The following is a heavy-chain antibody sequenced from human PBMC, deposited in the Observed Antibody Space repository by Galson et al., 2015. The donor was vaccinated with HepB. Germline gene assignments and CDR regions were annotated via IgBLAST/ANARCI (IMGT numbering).Heavy chain of an antibody. CDR1: GFTFSNYD. J-gene: IGHJ2*01. D-gene: IGHD6-19*01. Sequence: SLRLSCAASGFTFSNYDMHWVRQATGKALEWVSAIGSAGYTFYPGSVKGRITISRENAKNSLYLQMNSLRAGDTAIYYCARGNPVSSRRAVHWYFDLWGRGTLVIVSS. CDR3: ARGNPVSSRRAVHWYFDL. V-gene: IGHV3-13*04. CDR2: IGSAGYT.